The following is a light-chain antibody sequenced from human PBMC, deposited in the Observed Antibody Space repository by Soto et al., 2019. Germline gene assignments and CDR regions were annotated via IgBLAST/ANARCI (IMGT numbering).Light chain of an antibody. CDR2: GAS. CDR3: QQYGSSPCT. V-gene: IGKV3-20*01. Sequence: EIVLTQSPGTLSLSPGDRATLSCRASQSISSAYLAWYQQTPGQAPRLLIYGASTRATGIPDRFSGSGSGTDFTLTISRLGPEDFAVYYCQQYGSSPCTFGQGTRLEIK. J-gene: IGKJ5*01. CDR1: QSISSAY.